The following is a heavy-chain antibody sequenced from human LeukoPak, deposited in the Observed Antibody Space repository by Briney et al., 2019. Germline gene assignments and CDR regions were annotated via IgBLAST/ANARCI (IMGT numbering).Heavy chain of an antibody. CDR1: GGSISSSSYY. J-gene: IGHJ4*02. V-gene: IGHV4-39*01. CDR2: IYYSGST. Sequence: SETLSLTCTVPGGSISSSSYYWGWIRQPPGKGLEWIGSIYYSGSTYYNPSLKSRVTISVDTSKNQFSLKLSSVTAADTAVYYCTRSDYGGIGYWGQGTLVTVSS. D-gene: IGHD4-23*01. CDR3: TRSDYGGIGY.